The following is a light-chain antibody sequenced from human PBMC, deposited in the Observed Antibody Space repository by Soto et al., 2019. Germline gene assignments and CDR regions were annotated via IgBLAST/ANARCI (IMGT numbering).Light chain of an antibody. V-gene: IGKV3-15*01. CDR2: GAS. CDR3: QQYSNWPPVT. Sequence: ETVITQSPATLSVSPGERATLSCRASQSVITKVAWYQQKPGQAPSLLIYGASTRATGIPARFSGSGSGTEFTLTISSLQSEDFAVYYCQQYSNWPPVTFGGGTKVDIK. J-gene: IGKJ4*01. CDR1: QSVITK.